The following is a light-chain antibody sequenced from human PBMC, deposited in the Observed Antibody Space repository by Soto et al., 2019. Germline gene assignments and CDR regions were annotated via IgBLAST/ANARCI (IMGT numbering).Light chain of an antibody. CDR1: SSDVGGYNY. CDR2: EVS. Sequence: QSALTQPASVSGSPGQSITISCTGTSSDVGGYNYVSWYQQHAGFAPKLIICEVSNRPSGVSNRFSGSKSGDTASLTISGLQAEDEADYYCSSYTSTNTLAVFGTGTKVTVL. CDR3: SSYTSTNTLAV. V-gene: IGLV2-14*01. J-gene: IGLJ1*01.